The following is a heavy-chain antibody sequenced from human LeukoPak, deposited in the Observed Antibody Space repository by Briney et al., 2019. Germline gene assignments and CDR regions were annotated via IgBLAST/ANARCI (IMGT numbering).Heavy chain of an antibody. CDR3: ARDLDDYVWGSYRY. D-gene: IGHD3-16*02. CDR2: ISSSSSTI. V-gene: IGHV3-48*01. CDR1: GFTASSSY. J-gene: IGHJ4*02. Sequence: PGGSLRLSCAASGFTASSSYMNWVRQAPGKGLEWVSYISSSSSTIYYADSVKGRFTISRDNAKNSLYLQMNSLRAEDTAVYYCARDLDDYVWGSYRYWGQGTLVTVSS.